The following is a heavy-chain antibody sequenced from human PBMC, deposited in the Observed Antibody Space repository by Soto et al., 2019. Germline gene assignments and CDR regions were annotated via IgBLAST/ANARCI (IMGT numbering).Heavy chain of an antibody. CDR3: ARHAAGNYYDSSGSQVWYFDL. Sequence: PGESLKISCKGSGDSFDSFWIGWARQMPGKGLEWMGIIHLGDSDARYNPSFQGQVTISADKSINTAYLQWNSLKASDTAMYYCARHAAGNYYDSSGSQVWYFDLWGRGTLVTVSS. J-gene: IGHJ2*01. V-gene: IGHV5-51*01. CDR2: IHLGDSDA. CDR1: GDSFDSFW. D-gene: IGHD3-22*01.